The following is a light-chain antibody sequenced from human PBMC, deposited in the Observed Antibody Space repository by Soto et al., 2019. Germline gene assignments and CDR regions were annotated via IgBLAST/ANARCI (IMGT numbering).Light chain of an antibody. CDR3: QQYNSYSEA. Sequence: IKMTQSPSTLSASVGDRVNITSRASQTIDSWLAWYQQRPGKPPNLLIYNASTLASGVPSRFSGSGSGTEFTLTINGLQPDDFATYYCQQYNSYSEAFGQGTKVDIK. V-gene: IGKV1-5*03. J-gene: IGKJ1*01. CDR1: QTIDSW. CDR2: NAS.